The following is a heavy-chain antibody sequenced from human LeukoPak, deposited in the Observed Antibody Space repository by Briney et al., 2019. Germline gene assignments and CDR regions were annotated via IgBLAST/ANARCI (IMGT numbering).Heavy chain of an antibody. Sequence: GGSLRLSCAASGFDFKNYGMHWVRQAPGKGLEGVAFIRYDGSPKYYADYVRGRFTIYRDNSKNMIYQQMNSLRAEDTAVYYCARVVGASNDDAFDIWGQGTMVTVSS. J-gene: IGHJ3*02. CDR2: IRYDGSPK. CDR3: ARVVGASNDDAFDI. V-gene: IGHV3-30*02. D-gene: IGHD1-26*01. CDR1: GFDFKNYG.